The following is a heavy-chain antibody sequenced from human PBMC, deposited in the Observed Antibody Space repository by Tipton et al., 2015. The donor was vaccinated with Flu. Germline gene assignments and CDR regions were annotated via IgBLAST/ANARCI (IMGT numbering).Heavy chain of an antibody. J-gene: IGHJ3*02. CDR3: ARASAPVRGSYQGGAFDI. CDR2: IYSSGST. CDR1: GGSISSSSDY. Sequence: TLSLTCNVSGGSISSSSDYWGWIRQPPGKGLEWIGTIYSSGSTYFNPSLRSRVTISVDTSKNQFSLRLSSVTAADTAVYYCARASAPVRGSYQGGAFDIWGQGTMVTVSS. V-gene: IGHV4-39*02. D-gene: IGHD1-26*01.